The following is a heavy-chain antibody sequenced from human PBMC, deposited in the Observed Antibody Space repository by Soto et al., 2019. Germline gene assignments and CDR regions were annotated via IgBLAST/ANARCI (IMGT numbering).Heavy chain of an antibody. Sequence: QEQLVQSGAEVKKPGASVKVSCRASGFTFTRYYIHWVRQAPGQGLEWMGLINPSAGSTAFAQRFQGRVTMTRDTSTSTVYMELSSLRSEDTAVYYCARVYVSGSYRKRLFDWYFDLWGRGTLVTVSS. CDR3: ARVYVSGSYRKRLFDWYFDL. D-gene: IGHD3-10*01. J-gene: IGHJ2*01. CDR1: GFTFTRYY. V-gene: IGHV1-46*03. CDR2: INPSAGST.